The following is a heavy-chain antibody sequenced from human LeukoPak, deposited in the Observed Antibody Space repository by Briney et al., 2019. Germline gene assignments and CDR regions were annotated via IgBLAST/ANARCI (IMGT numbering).Heavy chain of an antibody. CDR3: AKHRFESGGYHSTD. CDR1: GFMFSSNW. D-gene: IGHD3-22*01. CDR2: IKEDGTET. V-gene: IGHV3-7*03. Sequence: GGSLRLSCAASGFMFSSNWMSWVRLAPGKGLEWVANIKEDGTETYYVDSVKGRFTISRDNSKNTLYLQMNSLRDEDTAVYYCAKHRFESGGYHSTDWGQGTLVTVSS. J-gene: IGHJ4*02.